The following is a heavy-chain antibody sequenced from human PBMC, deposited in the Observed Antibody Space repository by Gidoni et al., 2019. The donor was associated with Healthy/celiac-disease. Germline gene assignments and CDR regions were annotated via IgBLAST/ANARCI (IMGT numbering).Heavy chain of an antibody. J-gene: IGHJ6*02. D-gene: IGHD5-12*01. CDR1: GGSISSGGYY. CDR2: IYYSGST. CDR3: ARDLGSGYDWGVYYYGMDV. V-gene: IGHV4-31*03. Sequence: QVQLQESGTGLEKPSQTLSLTCTVSGGSISSGGYYWSWIRQHPGKGLEWIVYIYYSGSTYYNPSLKSRVTISVDTSKNQFSRKLSSVTAADTAVYYCARDLGSGYDWGVYYYGMDVWGQGTTVTVSS.